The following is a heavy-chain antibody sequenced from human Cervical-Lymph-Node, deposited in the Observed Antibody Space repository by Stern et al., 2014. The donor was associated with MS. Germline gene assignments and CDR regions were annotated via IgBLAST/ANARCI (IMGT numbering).Heavy chain of an antibody. J-gene: IGHJ3*02. V-gene: IGHV1-46*01. CDR3: AGNNKMMKNAFDI. D-gene: IGHD2/OR15-2a*01. Sequence: VQLVESGAEVKKPGASVQVSCKAPGLNFTTYYIHWVRQAPGQGLEWMGIITPVGGLTRNRQKFQGRVTLTRDTPTSTFYMELSRLTSEDSAVYYCAGNNKMMKNAFDIWGQGTLVTVS. CDR1: GLNFTTYY. CDR2: ITPVGGLT.